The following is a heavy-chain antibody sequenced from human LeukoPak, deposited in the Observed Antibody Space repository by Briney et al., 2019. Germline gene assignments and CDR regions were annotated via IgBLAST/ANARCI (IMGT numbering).Heavy chain of an antibody. J-gene: IGHJ4*02. D-gene: IGHD2-2*01. Sequence: PGGSLRLSCAASGFTFSTYWMHWVRQGPGKGLVWVSHINSDGGITNYAGSVKGRFTISRDNAKNSLYLQMNSPRAEDTAVYYCARVGGYCSSTSNCYSDYWGQGTLVTVSS. CDR1: GFTFSTYW. CDR3: ARVGGYCSSTSNCYSDY. V-gene: IGHV3-74*01. CDR2: INSDGGIT.